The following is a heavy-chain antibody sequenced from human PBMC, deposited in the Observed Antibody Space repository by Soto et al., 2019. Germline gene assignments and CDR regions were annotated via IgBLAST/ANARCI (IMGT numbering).Heavy chain of an antibody. CDR2: IYYSGST. CDR1: GGSISSSSYY. J-gene: IGHJ6*02. CDR3: ARPWFGELLSGDYHYYGMDV. D-gene: IGHD3-10*01. Sequence: SETLSLTCTVSGGSISSSSYYWGWIRQPPGKGLEWIGSIYYSGSTYYNPSLKSRVTISVDTSKNQFSLKLSSVTAADTAVYYCARPWFGELLSGDYHYYGMDVWGQGTTVTVSS. V-gene: IGHV4-39*01.